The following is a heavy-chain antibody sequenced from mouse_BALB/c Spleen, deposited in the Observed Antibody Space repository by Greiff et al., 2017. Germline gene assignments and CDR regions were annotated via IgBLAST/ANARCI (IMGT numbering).Heavy chain of an antibody. CDR3: ARATVVPDY. J-gene: IGHJ2*01. CDR1: GYAFSSYW. CDR2: IYPGDGDT. D-gene: IGHD1-1*01. Sequence: VQLLESGAELVRPGSSVKISCKASGYAFSSYWMNWVKQRPGQGLEWIGQIYPGDGDTNYTGKFKGKATLTADKSSSTAYMQLSSLTSEDSAVYFCARATVVPDYWGQGTTLTVSS. V-gene: IGHV1-80*01.